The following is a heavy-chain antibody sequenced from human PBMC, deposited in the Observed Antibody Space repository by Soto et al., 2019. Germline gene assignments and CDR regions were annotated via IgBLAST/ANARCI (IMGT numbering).Heavy chain of an antibody. CDR3: ARVEVGAKDAFDI. V-gene: IGHV4-31*03. Sequence: SETLSLTCTVSSGSISSGGYYWSWIRQHPGKGLEWIGYIYYSGSTYYNPSLKSRVTISVDTSKNQFSLKLSSVTAADTAVYYCARVEVGAKDAFDIWGQGTMVTVSS. J-gene: IGHJ3*02. D-gene: IGHD1-26*01. CDR1: SGSISSGGYY. CDR2: IYYSGST.